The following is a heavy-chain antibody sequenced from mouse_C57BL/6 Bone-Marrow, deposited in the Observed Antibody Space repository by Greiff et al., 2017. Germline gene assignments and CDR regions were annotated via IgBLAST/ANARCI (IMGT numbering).Heavy chain of an antibody. CDR1: GFNIKDDY. J-gene: IGHJ2*01. D-gene: IGHD1-1*01. CDR3: TTYGNSYEKAY. V-gene: IGHV14-4*01. Sequence: EVKLQQSGAELVRPGASVKLSCTASGFNIKDDYMHWVKQRPEQGLEWIGWIDPENGDTEYASKFQGKATITADTSSNTAYLQLSSLTSEDTAVYYCTTYGNSYEKAYWGQGTTLTVSS. CDR2: IDPENGDT.